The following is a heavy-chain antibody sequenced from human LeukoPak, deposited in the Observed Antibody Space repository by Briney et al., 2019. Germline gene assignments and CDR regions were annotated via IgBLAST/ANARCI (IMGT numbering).Heavy chain of an antibody. CDR2: IYYSGST. CDR3: ARLYYYDSSGYFMLNPPPVTYYFDY. CDR1: GGSISSSSHF. V-gene: IGHV4-39*01. Sequence: SETLSLTCTVSGGSISSSSHFWGWIRQPPGKGLDWIGSIYYSGSTYYNPSLKSRVTISVDTSKNQFSLKLSSVTAAYTAVYYCARLYYYDSSGYFMLNPPPVTYYFDYWGQGTLVTVSS. J-gene: IGHJ4*02. D-gene: IGHD3-22*01.